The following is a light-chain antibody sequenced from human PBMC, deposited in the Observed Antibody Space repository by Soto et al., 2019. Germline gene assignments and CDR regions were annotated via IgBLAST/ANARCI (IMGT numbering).Light chain of an antibody. V-gene: IGKV3-11*01. CDR3: QQRSHLQLFS. CDR2: DAS. Sequence: EIVLTQSPATLSLSPGERATLSCRASQSVSSYLAWYQQKPGQAPRLLIYDASNRATGIPARFSGSASGSHFTPTISILVPEDFAVYYGQQRSHLQLFSFGPETKVDI. CDR1: QSVSSY. J-gene: IGKJ3*01.